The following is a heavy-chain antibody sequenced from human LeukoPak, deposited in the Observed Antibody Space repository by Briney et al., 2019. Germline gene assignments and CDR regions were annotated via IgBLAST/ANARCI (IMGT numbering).Heavy chain of an antibody. J-gene: IGHJ4*02. V-gene: IGHV4-34*01. D-gene: IGHD3-22*01. CDR2: INHSGST. CDR1: GGSFSGYY. Sequence: SETLSLTCAVYGGSFSGYYWSWIRRPPGKGLEWIGEINHSGSTNYNPSLKSRVTISVDTSKNQFSLKLSSVTAADTAVYYCARASSGPPLGYFDYWGQGTLVTVPS. CDR3: ARASSGPPLGYFDY.